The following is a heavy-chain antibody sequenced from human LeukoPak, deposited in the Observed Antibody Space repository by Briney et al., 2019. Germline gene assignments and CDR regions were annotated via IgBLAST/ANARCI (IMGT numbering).Heavy chain of an antibody. CDR1: GFTFDDYA. J-gene: IGHJ5*02. V-gene: IGHV3-9*01. CDR2: ISWNSGSI. D-gene: IGHD6-19*01. CDR3: AKAPEAYSSNYGWFDP. Sequence: GGSLRLSWAASGFTFDDYAMHWVRQAPGKGLEWVSGISWNSGSIGYADSVKGRFTISRDNAKNSLYLQMNSLRAEDTALYYCAKAPEAYSSNYGWFDPWGQGTLVTVSS.